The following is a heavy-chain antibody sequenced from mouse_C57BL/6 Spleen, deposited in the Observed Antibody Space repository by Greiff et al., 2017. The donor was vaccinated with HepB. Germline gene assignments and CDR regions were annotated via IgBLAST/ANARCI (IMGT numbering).Heavy chain of an antibody. CDR2: INPSTGGT. J-gene: IGHJ2*01. CDR1: GYSFTGYY. V-gene: IGHV1-42*01. Sequence: EVKLMESGPELVKPGASVKISCKASGYSFTGYYMNWVKQSPEKSLEWIGEINPSTGGTTYNQKFKAKATLTVDKSSSTAYMQLKSLTSEDSAVYYCARGVELYGYWGQGTTLTVSS. CDR3: ARGVELYGY. D-gene: IGHD2-12*01.